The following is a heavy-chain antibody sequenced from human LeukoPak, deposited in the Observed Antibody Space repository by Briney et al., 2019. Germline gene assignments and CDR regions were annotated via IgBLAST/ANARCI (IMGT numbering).Heavy chain of an antibody. V-gene: IGHV4-59*01. D-gene: IGHD3-22*01. J-gene: IGHJ4*02. CDR3: ARWVWGGYYDSSGYPALDS. CDR1: GDSINDYY. Sequence: SETLSLTCSVTGDSINDYYWTWIRQPPGKRLEWIGYIYYRGTTNYNPSLKGRVSISVDTSKNQFSLNLSSVTAADTAVYYCARWVWGGYYDSSGYPALDSWGQGTLVTVS. CDR2: IYYRGTT.